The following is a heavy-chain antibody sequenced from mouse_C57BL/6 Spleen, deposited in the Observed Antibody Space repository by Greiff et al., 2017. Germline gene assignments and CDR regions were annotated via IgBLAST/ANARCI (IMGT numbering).Heavy chain of an antibody. J-gene: IGHJ2*01. CDR1: GYTFTSYW. D-gene: IGHD2-4*01. CDR3: ARLDDYDEGFDY. CDR2: IDPYDSET. Sequence: QVQLQQPGAELVRPGSSVTLSCKASGYTFTSYWMHWVKQRPIQGLEWIGNIDPYDSETHYNQKFKDKATLTVDKSSSTAYMQLSSLTSEDSAVYYCARLDDYDEGFDYWGQGTTLTVSS. V-gene: IGHV1-52*01.